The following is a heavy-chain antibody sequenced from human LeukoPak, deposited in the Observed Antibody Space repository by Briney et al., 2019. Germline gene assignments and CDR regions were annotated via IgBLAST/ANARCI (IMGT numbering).Heavy chain of an antibody. CDR3: ARGNPLDY. D-gene: IGHD1-14*01. CDR1: GGSMSSGSYY. V-gene: IGHV4-61*02. Sequence: SQTLSLTCIVSGGSMSSGSYYWNWIRQPAGKGLEWIGRIYTSGSTNYNPSLKSRVTISLDASKKQFSLKLTSVTAADSAVYYCARGNPLDYWGQGTLVTVSS. J-gene: IGHJ4*02. CDR2: IYTSGST.